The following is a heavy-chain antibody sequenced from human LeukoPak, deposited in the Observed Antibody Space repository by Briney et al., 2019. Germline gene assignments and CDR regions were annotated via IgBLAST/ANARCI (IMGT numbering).Heavy chain of an antibody. Sequence: ASVRVSCKASGHTFTTYYIHCVRQAPGQGLEWMGWINPNSGATHYAQKFQGRVTMTSDTSITTAYMELSSLRSDDTAVYYCASGLNWGSGDAFDIRGQGTMVTVS. D-gene: IGHD7-27*01. V-gene: IGHV1-2*02. J-gene: IGHJ3*02. CDR2: INPNSGAT. CDR1: GHTFTTYY. CDR3: ASGLNWGSGDAFDI.